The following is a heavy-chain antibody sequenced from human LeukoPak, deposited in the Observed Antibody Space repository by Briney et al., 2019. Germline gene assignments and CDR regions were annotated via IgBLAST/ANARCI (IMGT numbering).Heavy chain of an antibody. Sequence: GGSLRLSCAASGFTFSSYAMSWVRQAPGKGLEWVSAISGSGGSTYYADSVKGRFTISRDNPKNTLYLQMNSLRAEDTAVYYCAKGLRITMVRGVIMNSDYWGQGTLVTVSS. D-gene: IGHD3-10*01. V-gene: IGHV3-23*01. CDR3: AKGLRITMVRGVIMNSDY. CDR2: ISGSGGST. CDR1: GFTFSSYA. J-gene: IGHJ4*02.